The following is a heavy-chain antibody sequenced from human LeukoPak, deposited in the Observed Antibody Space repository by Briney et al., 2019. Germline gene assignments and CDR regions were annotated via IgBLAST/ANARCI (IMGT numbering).Heavy chain of an antibody. V-gene: IGHV3-30*18. CDR3: AKEGIAVASIGAFDI. CDR2: ISYDGSNK. Sequence: PGRSLRLSCAASGFTFSSSGMHWVRQAPGKGLEWVAVISYDGSNKYYADSAKGRFTISRDNSKNTLYLQMNSLRAEDTAVYYCAKEGIAVASIGAFDIWGQGTMVTVSS. J-gene: IGHJ3*02. D-gene: IGHD6-19*01. CDR1: GFTFSSSG.